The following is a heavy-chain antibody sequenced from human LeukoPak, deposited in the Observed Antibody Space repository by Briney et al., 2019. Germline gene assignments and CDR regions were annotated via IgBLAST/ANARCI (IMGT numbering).Heavy chain of an antibody. CDR1: GGTFSSYA. V-gene: IGHV1-69*13. Sequence: AASVKVSCKASGGTFSSYAISWVRQAPGQGLEWMGGIIPIFGTANYAQKFQGRVTITADESTSTAYMELSSLRSDDTAVYYCARDFPGDSNTFDYWGQGTLVTVSS. CDR2: IIPIFGTA. D-gene: IGHD4-17*01. J-gene: IGHJ4*02. CDR3: ARDFPGDSNTFDY.